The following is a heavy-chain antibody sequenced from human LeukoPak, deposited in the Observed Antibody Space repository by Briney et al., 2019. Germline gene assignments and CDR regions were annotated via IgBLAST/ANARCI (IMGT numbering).Heavy chain of an antibody. CDR2: ISSSSSFI. D-gene: IGHD5-24*01. CDR1: GFTFRNNW. Sequence: GGSLRLSCAASGFTFRNNWMHWVRQAPGKGLEWVSSISSSSSFIYYADSVKGRFTISRDNAKNSLYLQMNSLRAEDTALYYCARGEMATISECFDYWGQGTLVTVSS. CDR3: ARGEMATISECFDY. V-gene: IGHV3-21*01. J-gene: IGHJ4*02.